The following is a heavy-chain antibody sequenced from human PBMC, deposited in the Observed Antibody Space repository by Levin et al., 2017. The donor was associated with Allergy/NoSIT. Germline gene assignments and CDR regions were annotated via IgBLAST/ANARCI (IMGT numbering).Heavy chain of an antibody. CDR3: AKTSFMATNDAFPV. V-gene: IGHV3-23*01. Sequence: GESLKISCAGSGFPFNNYAMIWVRQAPGMGLEWVSGISGGGGDTYYADSVKGRVTISRDNSKNTLYVQMNSLRAEDTAVYYCAKTSFMATNDAFPVWGQGTMVTVSS. D-gene: IGHD3-3*02. J-gene: IGHJ3*01. CDR1: GFPFNNYA. CDR2: ISGGGGDT.